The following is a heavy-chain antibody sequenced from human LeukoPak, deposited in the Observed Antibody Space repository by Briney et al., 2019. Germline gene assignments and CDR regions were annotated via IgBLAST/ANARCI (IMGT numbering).Heavy chain of an antibody. CDR3: ARHPFATPFDY. J-gene: IGHJ4*02. Sequence: KPSETLSLTCTVSGDSVSGVYWSWIRQPPGKGLEWIGYVYYSGDTNYNPSLKSRVTMSLDTSKNQVSLRLSSVTAADTAVYYCARHPFATPFDYWGRGTLLTVSP. D-gene: IGHD2-15*01. CDR1: GDSVSGVY. V-gene: IGHV4-59*08. CDR2: VYYSGDT.